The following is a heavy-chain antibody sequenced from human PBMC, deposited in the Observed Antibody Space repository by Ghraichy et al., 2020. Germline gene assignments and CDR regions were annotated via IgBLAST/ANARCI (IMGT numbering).Heavy chain of an antibody. CDR2: INQDGSEK. Sequence: GGSLRLSCAASGFTFGSDWMSWVRQAPGKGLEWVANINQDGSEKYYVDSVKGRFTISRDNAKNSLYLQMNSLRAEDTAVYYCARRPSSGGYGGGFDYWGQGTLVTVSS. V-gene: IGHV3-7*01. CDR1: GFTFGSDW. CDR3: ARRPSSGGYGGGFDY. D-gene: IGHD1-26*01. J-gene: IGHJ4*02.